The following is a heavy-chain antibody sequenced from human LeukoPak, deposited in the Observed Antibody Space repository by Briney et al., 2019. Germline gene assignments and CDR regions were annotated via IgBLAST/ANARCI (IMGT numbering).Heavy chain of an antibody. CDR3: ARDRYYGSGSYYNGFPFDY. V-gene: IGHV1-69*04. D-gene: IGHD3-10*01. Sequence: SVKVSCKASGGTFSSYAISWVRQAPGQGLEWMGRIIPILGIANYAQKFQGRVTITADKSTSAAYMELSSLRSEDTAVYYCARDRYYGSGSYYNGFPFDYWGQGTLVTVSS. CDR1: GGTFSSYA. J-gene: IGHJ4*02. CDR2: IIPILGIA.